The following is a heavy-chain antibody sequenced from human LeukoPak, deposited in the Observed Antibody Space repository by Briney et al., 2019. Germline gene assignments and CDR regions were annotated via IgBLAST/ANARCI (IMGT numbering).Heavy chain of an antibody. J-gene: IGHJ4*02. V-gene: IGHV4-38-2*01. CDR3: ARGPPRFVSY. Sequence: SETLSLTCAVSGYSISSGYYWGWIRQPPGKGLEWIGSIHHSESTYYNPSLKSRVTISVDTSKNQFSLKLSSVTAADTAVYYCARGPPRFVSYWGQGTLVTVSS. CDR1: GYSISSGYY. D-gene: IGHD5-24*01. CDR2: IHHSEST.